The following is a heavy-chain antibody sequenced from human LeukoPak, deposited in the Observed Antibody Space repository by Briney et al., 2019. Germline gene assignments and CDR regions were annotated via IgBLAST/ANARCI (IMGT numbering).Heavy chain of an antibody. CDR2: MNPNSGNT. Sequence: ASVKVSCKASGYTFTSYDTNWVRQATGQGLEWMGWMNPNSGNTGYAQKFQGRVTMTRNTSISSAYMELSSLRSEDTAVYYCARGGYSSSWYGKYYYYYGMDVWGQGTTVTVSS. J-gene: IGHJ6*02. CDR1: GYTFTSYD. V-gene: IGHV1-8*01. CDR3: ARGGYSSSWYGKYYYYYGMDV. D-gene: IGHD6-13*01.